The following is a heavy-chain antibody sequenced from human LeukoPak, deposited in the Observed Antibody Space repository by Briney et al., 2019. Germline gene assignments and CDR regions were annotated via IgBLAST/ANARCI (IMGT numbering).Heavy chain of an antibody. Sequence: ASVKVSCKASGYTFTGYYMHWVRQAPGQGLEWMGWINPNSGGTNYAQKFQGRVTMTRDTSISTAYMELSRLRSDDTAVYYCARDAYYYDSSGYYYVWGQGTLVTVS. CDR2: INPNSGGT. J-gene: IGHJ4*02. D-gene: IGHD3-22*01. V-gene: IGHV1-2*02. CDR1: GYTFTGYY. CDR3: ARDAYYYDSSGYYYV.